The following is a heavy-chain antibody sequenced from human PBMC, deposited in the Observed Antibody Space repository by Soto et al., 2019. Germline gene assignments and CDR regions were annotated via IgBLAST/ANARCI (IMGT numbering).Heavy chain of an antibody. D-gene: IGHD3-3*01. CDR2: ISYDGSNK. CDR3: ARVGRSYDFWSGYFRRFDY. V-gene: IGHV3-30-3*01. Sequence: QVQLVESGGGVVQPGRSLRLSCAASGFTFSSYAMHWVRQAPGKGLEWVAVISYDGSNKYYADSVKGRFTISRDNYKNALYLQMNSLRAGDTAVYYCARVGRSYDFWSGYFRRFDYWGQGTLVTVSS. CDR1: GFTFSSYA. J-gene: IGHJ4*02.